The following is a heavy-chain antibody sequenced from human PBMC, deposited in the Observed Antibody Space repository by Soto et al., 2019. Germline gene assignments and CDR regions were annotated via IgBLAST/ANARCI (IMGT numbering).Heavy chain of an antibody. V-gene: IGHV1-8*01. CDR1: GYTFTSYD. CDR3: AVLYDFWRRGPVIPSRRPCPTHYG. CDR2: MNPNSGNT. Sequence: ASVKVSCKASGYTFTSYDINWVRQATGQGLEWMGWMNPNSGNTGYAQKFQGRVTMTRNTSISTAYMELSSLRSEDTAVYYCAVLYDFWRRGPVIPSRRPCPTHYG. D-gene: IGHD3-3*01. J-gene: IGHJ6*01.